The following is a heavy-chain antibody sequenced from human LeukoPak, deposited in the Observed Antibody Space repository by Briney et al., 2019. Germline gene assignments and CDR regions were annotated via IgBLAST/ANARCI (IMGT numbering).Heavy chain of an antibody. CDR3: AKRSPNYYFDY. V-gene: IGHV3-64D*06. Sequence: PGGSLRLSCSASGFTFSSYGMHWVRQAPGKGLEFVSAISSDGGGTRYADSVKGRFTISRDDSKNMLYLQMSSLRAEDTAVYYCAKRSPNYYFDYWGQGTPVTVSS. CDR1: GFTFSSYG. J-gene: IGHJ4*02. CDR2: ISSDGGGT.